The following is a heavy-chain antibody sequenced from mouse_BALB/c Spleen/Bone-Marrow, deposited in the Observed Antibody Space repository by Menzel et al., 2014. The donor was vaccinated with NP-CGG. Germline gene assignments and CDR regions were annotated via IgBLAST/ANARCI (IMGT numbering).Heavy chain of an antibody. Sequence: EVHLVESGGGLVQPGGPLRLSCTTSGFTFXDSYMSWVRQPPGKALEWLGFIRNKAYDYTTEYSASVKGRFTISRDSSQSILYLQMNTLRPVDSATYYCARFPMDYWGQGTSVTVSS. CDR1: GFTFXDSY. CDR3: ARFPMDY. V-gene: IGHV7-3*02. CDR2: IRNKAYDYTT. J-gene: IGHJ4*01.